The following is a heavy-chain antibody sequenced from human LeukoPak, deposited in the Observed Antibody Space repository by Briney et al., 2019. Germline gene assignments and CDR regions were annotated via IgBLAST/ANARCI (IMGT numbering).Heavy chain of an antibody. V-gene: IGHV3-21*01. J-gene: IGHJ6*02. Sequence: GGSLRLSCAASGFTFSDYWMNWVRQAPGKGLEWVSSISSSSNYVFYADSVKGRITISRDNAKNSLYLQINSLRAEDTAVYYCARDPRGAAGTYGMDVWGQGTTVTVSS. D-gene: IGHD6-13*01. CDR3: ARDPRGAAGTYGMDV. CDR1: GFTFSDYW. CDR2: ISSSSNYV.